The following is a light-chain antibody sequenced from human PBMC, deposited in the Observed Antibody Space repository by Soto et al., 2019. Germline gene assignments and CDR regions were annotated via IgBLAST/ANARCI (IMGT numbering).Light chain of an antibody. V-gene: IGLV1-47*01. J-gene: IGLJ3*02. Sequence: QAVVTQPPSASGTPGQRVTISCSGSSSNVGTNYVFWYEQLPGTAPKLLIYRDNQRPSGVPDRFSGSKSGTSASLAISGLRSDDEAHYYCATWDDSLSGVVFGGGTKVTVL. CDR3: ATWDDSLSGVV. CDR2: RDN. CDR1: SSNVGTNY.